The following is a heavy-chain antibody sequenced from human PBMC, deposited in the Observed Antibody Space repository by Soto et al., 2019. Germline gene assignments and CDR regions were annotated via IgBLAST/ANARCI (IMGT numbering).Heavy chain of an antibody. V-gene: IGHV4-59*01. Sequence: PSETLSLTCTVSGGSISSYYWSWIRQPPGKGLEWIGYIYYSGITNYNPSLKSRVTISVDTSKNQLSLKLSSVTAADTAGYFCPGGDPSHHTTGLQRWGRGTLLTVSS. CDR2: IYYSGIT. J-gene: IGHJ4*02. D-gene: IGHD1-1*01. CDR3: PGGDPSHHTTGLQR. CDR1: GGSISSYY.